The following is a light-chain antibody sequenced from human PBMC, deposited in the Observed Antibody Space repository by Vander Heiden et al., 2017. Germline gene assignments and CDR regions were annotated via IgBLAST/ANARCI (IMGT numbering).Light chain of an antibody. CDR1: TSDVGRYNL. V-gene: IGLV2-23*02. CDR2: EVT. J-gene: IGLJ2*01. Sequence: QSALTQPASVSGSPGQSITLSCTGTTSDVGRYNLVSWYQQQPGKVPKLIIFEVTKRPSGVSHRFSGSRSAYTASLTISGLQAEDEAYYYCCSYADTHLVFGGGTKVTVL. CDR3: CSYADTHLV.